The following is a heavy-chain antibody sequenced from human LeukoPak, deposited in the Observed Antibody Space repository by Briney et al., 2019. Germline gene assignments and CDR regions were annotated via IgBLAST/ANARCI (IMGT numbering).Heavy chain of an antibody. D-gene: IGHD1-20*01. CDR2: ISSGTSFI. V-gene: IGHV3-21*01. Sequence: GGPLLLSSAASVFPFSSYSMNWVRQPPGKGLEWVSSISSGTSFIYYADSVKGRFTISRDNAKNSLYLQMNSLRAEDTAVYYCARDHNWNLDYWGQGTLVTVPS. J-gene: IGHJ4*02. CDR3: ARDHNWNLDY. CDR1: VFPFSSYS.